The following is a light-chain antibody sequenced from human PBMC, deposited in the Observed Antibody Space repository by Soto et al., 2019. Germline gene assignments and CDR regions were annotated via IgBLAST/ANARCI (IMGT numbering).Light chain of an antibody. CDR1: QYINTD. CDR2: QAS. Sequence: ELLLAKCPAQLSPFPAARATPSCRASQYINTDLAWYQHRPGQAPRLLIYQASRRAAGIPARFSASGSGTDFTLTISSLLSEDFAVYSCQQDNNWPLTFGGGTKVDIK. CDR3: QQDNNWPLT. J-gene: IGKJ4*01. V-gene: IGKV3D-15*01.